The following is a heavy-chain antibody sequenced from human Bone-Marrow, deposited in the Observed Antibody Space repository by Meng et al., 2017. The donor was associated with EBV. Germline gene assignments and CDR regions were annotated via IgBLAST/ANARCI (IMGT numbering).Heavy chain of an antibody. V-gene: IGHV1-69*01. CDR2: LIAMSDST. CDR1: GGTVRSGA. D-gene: IGHD3-10*01. Sequence: GQSVQSGAEVRRPWSSVKVSCRASGGTVRSGAVGWGRPAPGQGREWMGGLIAMSDSTHYPQKFQDRVRITADESTSTHYMDLSGLGSEDTAVYYCAGESGRGFTPDYWGQGTLVTVSS. J-gene: IGHJ4*02. CDR3: AGESGRGFTPDY.